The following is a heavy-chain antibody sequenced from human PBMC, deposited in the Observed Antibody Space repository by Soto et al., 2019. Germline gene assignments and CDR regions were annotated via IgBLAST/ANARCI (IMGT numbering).Heavy chain of an antibody. V-gene: IGHV3-30-3*01. Sequence: GGSLRLSCAASGFTFSSYAMHWVRQAPGKGLEWVAVISYDGSNKYYADSVKGRFTISRDNSKNTLYLQMNSLRAEDTAVYYCARDPRVDTAMAHYFDYWGQGTLVTVSS. CDR2: ISYDGSNK. CDR3: ARDPRVDTAMAHYFDY. J-gene: IGHJ4*02. D-gene: IGHD5-18*01. CDR1: GFTFSSYA.